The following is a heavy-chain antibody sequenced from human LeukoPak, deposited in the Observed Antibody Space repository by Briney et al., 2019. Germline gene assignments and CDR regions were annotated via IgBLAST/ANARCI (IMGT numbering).Heavy chain of an antibody. CDR2: ISAYNGNT. J-gene: IGHJ4*02. V-gene: IGHV1-18*01. CDR3: ARDRGIFSYCSGGSCYSGY. D-gene: IGHD2-15*01. CDR1: GYTFTSYG. Sequence: GASMKVSCKASGYTFTSYGISWVRQAPGQGLEWMGWISAYNGNTNYAQKLQGRVTMTTDTSTSTAYMELRSLRSDDTAVYYCARDRGIFSYCSGGSCYSGYWGQGTLVTVSS.